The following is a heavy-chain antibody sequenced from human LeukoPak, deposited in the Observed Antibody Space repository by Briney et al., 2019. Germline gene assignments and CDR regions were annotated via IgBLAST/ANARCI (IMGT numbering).Heavy chain of an antibody. CDR3: ARVPWFGELLVFGAFDI. D-gene: IGHD3-10*01. V-gene: IGHV3-7*04. J-gene: IGHJ3*02. Sequence: GGSLRLSCAASGFTFSSYWMSWVRQAPGKGLEWVANIKQDGSEKYYVDSVKGRFTISRDNAKNSLYLQMNSLRAEDTAVYYCARVPWFGELLVFGAFDIWGQGTMVTVSS. CDR2: IKQDGSEK. CDR1: GFTFSSYW.